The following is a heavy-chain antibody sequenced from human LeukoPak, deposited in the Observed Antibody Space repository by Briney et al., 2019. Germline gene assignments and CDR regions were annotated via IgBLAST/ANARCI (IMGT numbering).Heavy chain of an antibody. CDR3: ARGGVVIAAAGIGGWFDP. Sequence: ASVTVSCTASGYTFTSYYMHWVRQAPGQGLEWMGIINPSGGSTSYAQKFQGRVTMTRDMSTSTVYMELSSLRSEDTAVYYCARGGVVIAAAGIGGWFDPWGQGTLVTVSS. J-gene: IGHJ5*02. D-gene: IGHD6-13*01. CDR1: GYTFTSYY. CDR2: INPSGGST. V-gene: IGHV1-46*01.